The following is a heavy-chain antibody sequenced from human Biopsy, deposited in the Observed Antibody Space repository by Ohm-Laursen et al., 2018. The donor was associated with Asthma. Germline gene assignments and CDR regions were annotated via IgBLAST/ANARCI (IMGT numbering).Heavy chain of an antibody. Sequence: GATVKISCKTSGYTFNSAGITWVRQAPGQGLEWMGWISVYNGNTKVAQKFQGRVTITADESTSTAYMEMSSLRSEDTAVYYCARVDAIMISGDFYFYSGFDLWGQGTTVRVSS. CDR3: ARVDAIMISGDFYFYSGFDL. CDR1: GYTFNSAG. D-gene: IGHD3-16*01. V-gene: IGHV1-18*01. CDR2: ISVYNGNT. J-gene: IGHJ6*02.